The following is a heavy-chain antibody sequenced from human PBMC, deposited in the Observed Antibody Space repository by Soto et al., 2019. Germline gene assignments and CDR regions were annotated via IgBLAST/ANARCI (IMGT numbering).Heavy chain of an antibody. V-gene: IGHV4-61*01. CDR3: ARDPWGDGYRH. CDR1: GGSVSSGSYY. J-gene: IGHJ4*02. Sequence: QVQLQESGPGLVKPSETLSLTCTVSGGSVSSGSYYWSWIRQPPGKGLEWIGYIYYSGSTNYNPSLKSRVTISVDTSKNQFSLKLSSVTAADTAVYYCARDPWGDGYRHWGQGTLVTVSS. CDR2: IYYSGST. D-gene: IGHD5-12*01.